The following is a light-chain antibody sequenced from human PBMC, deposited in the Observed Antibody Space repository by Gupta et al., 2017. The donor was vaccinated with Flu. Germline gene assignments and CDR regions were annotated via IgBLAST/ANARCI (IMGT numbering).Light chain of an antibody. J-gene: IGLJ3*02. V-gene: IGLV2-14*01. CDR1: SSDVGGYNS. Sequence: QSALTPPASVSGSPGQSIPIHCTGTSSDVGGYNSVSWCQQYPGEAPNLIIYEVTNRPSGVSNRFSGSKSGNTASLTISWLQAEDEADYYRASYTSSNTWVFGGGTKLTVL. CDR2: EVT. CDR3: ASYTSSNTWV.